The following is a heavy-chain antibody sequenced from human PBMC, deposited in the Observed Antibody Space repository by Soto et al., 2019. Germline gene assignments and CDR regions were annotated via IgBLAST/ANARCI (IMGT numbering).Heavy chain of an antibody. CDR1: GFTFSRDW. CDR2: VNSDGSTI. D-gene: IGHD3-10*01. CDR3: GRWPEY. J-gene: IGHJ4*01. V-gene: IGHV3-74*01. Sequence: PGGSLRLSCAASGFTFSRDWMHWVRQAPGKGLVWVSRVNSDGSTINYADSVKGRFTISRDNAKNTLYLQMNSLRVDDTAKYYWGRWPEYWGKGTLVTVSS.